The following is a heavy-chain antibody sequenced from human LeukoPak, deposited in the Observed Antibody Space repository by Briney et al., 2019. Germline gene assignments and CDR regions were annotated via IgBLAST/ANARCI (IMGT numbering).Heavy chain of an antibody. D-gene: IGHD6-13*01. CDR2: IIPIFGTA. V-gene: IGHV1-69*06. Sequence: GASVKVSCKASGGTFISYAISWVRQAPGQGLEWMGGIIPIFGTANYAQKFQGRVTITADKSTSTAYMELSSLRSEDTAVYYCARGEAAGTNYYYYYYMDVWGKGTTVTVSS. J-gene: IGHJ6*03. CDR1: GGTFISYA. CDR3: ARGEAAGTNYYYYYYMDV.